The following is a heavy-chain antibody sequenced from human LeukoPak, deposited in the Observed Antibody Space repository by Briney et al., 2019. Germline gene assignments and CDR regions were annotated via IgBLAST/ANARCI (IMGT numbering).Heavy chain of an antibody. CDR1: GYTFKSYD. Sequence: SVKVSCKTSGYTFKSYDINWVRQAPGQGLEWMGRIIPILGIANYAQKFQGRVTITADKSTSTAYMELSSLRSEDTAVYYCARDNIRDSSSSDYWGQGTLVTVSS. V-gene: IGHV1-69*04. CDR2: IIPILGIA. CDR3: ARDNIRDSSSSDY. J-gene: IGHJ4*02. D-gene: IGHD6-13*01.